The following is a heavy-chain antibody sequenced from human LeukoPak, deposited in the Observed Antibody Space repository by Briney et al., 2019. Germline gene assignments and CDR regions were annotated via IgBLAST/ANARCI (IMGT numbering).Heavy chain of an antibody. CDR1: GDSVSSNSVT. Sequence: SQTLSLTCAIFGDSVSSNSVTWNWIRQSPSRGLEWLGRTYYRSTWYNDYAVSVRGRITVNPDTSKNQFSLHLNSVTPEDTAVYYCARRLTQYDCFDPWGQGILVTVSS. D-gene: IGHD2-2*01. J-gene: IGHJ5*02. CDR2: TYYRSTWYN. CDR3: ARRLTQYDCFDP. V-gene: IGHV6-1*01.